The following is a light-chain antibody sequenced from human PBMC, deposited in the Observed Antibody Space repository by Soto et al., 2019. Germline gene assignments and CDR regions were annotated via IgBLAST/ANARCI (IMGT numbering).Light chain of an antibody. Sequence: QPVLTQSPSASASLGASVKLTCTLSSGHSSYAIAWHQQQPEKGPRYLMKLNSDGSHSKGDGIPDRFSGSSSGAERYLTISSLQSEDEADYYCQTWGAGTVVFGGGTKLTFL. CDR3: QTWGAGTVV. CDR1: SGHSSYA. V-gene: IGLV4-69*01. J-gene: IGLJ2*01. CDR2: LNSDGSH.